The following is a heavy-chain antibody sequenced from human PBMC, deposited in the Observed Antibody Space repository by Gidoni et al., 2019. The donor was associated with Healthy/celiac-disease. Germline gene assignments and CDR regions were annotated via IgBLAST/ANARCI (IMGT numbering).Heavy chain of an antibody. J-gene: IGHJ6*02. CDR2: IYTSGST. V-gene: IGHV4-61*02. CDR3: ARDAPHSNYRGYYYYGMDV. D-gene: IGHD4-4*01. Sequence: QVQLQESGPGLVKPSQTLSLTCTVSGGSISSGSYYWSWIRQPAGKGLEWIGRIYTSGSTNYNPSLKSRVTISVDTSKNQFSLKLSSVTAADTAVYYCARDAPHSNYRGYYYYGMDVWGQGTTVTVSS. CDR1: GGSISSGSYY.